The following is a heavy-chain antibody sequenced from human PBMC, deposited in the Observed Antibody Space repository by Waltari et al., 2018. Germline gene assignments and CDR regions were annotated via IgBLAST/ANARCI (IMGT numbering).Heavy chain of an antibody. CDR3: ATDTSPPY. CDR2: IIPKIGAS. CDR1: GGTFGRFA. V-gene: IGHV1-69*01. J-gene: IGHJ4*02. D-gene: IGHD2-2*01. Sequence: QVQLVQSGAEVKKPGSSVKVSCKASGGTFGRFAISWVRQAAGEGLEWMGGIIPKIGASNYAQKFQGRVTITADDSTRIAYMEVGSLSFEDTAVYFCATDTSPPYWGQGTLVIVSS.